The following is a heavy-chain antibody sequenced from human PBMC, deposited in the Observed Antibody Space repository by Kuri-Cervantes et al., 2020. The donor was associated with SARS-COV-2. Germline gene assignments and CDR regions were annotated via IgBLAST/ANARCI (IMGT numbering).Heavy chain of an antibody. Sequence: ETLSLTCAASGFTFDDYGMSWVRQAPGKGLEWVSGINWNGGSTGYADSVKGRFTISRDNAKNTLYLQMNSLRAEDTAVYYCARSPAAIIDGLTAYAFDIWGQGTMVTVSS. CDR3: ARSPAAIIDGLTAYAFDI. J-gene: IGHJ3*02. CDR1: GFTFDDYG. CDR2: INWNGGST. D-gene: IGHD2-2*02. V-gene: IGHV3-20*04.